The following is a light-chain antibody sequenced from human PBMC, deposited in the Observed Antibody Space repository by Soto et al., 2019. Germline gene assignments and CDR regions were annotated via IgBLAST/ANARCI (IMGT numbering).Light chain of an antibody. J-gene: IGKJ1*01. CDR2: AAS. V-gene: IGKV1-39*01. CDR3: QQSYSTPWT. CDR1: QDISNY. Sequence: DIQMTQSPSSLSASLGDRVTITCQASQDISNYLNWYQQKPGKAPKLLIYAASSLQSGVPSRFSGSGSETDFTLTISSLQPEDFATYYCQQSYSTPWTFGQGTKVDIK.